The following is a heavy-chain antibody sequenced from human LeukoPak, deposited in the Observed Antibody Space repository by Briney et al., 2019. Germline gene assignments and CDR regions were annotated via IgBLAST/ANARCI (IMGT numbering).Heavy chain of an antibody. Sequence: GGSLRLSCAASGFTFISYAMSWVRQAPGKGLERVSAISGSGGSTYYADSVKGRFTISRDNSKNTLYLQMNSLRAEDTAVYYCAKLISEHQAYNDYWGQGTLVTVSS. V-gene: IGHV3-23*01. J-gene: IGHJ4*02. CDR1: GFTFISYA. D-gene: IGHD1-14*01. CDR3: AKLISEHQAYNDY. CDR2: ISGSGGST.